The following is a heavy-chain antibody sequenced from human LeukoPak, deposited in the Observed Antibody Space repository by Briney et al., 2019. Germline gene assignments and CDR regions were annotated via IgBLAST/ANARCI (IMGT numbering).Heavy chain of an antibody. D-gene: IGHD6-19*01. J-gene: IGHJ4*02. V-gene: IGHV3-23*01. CDR2: ISASGART. Sequence: GGSLRLSCATSGFTYSTYAMGWVRQAPGKGLELVSAISASGARTYYADSVRGRFTISRDTPKSTLSLKMNSLRAEETAAYYCAKEVWPGNSGWHLFDSWGQGTRVTVSS. CDR3: AKEVWPGNSGWHLFDS. CDR1: GFTYSTYA.